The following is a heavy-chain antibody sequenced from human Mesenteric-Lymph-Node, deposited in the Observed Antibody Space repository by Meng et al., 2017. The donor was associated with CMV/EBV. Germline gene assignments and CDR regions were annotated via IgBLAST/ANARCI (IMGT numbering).Heavy chain of an antibody. Sequence: GESLKISCAASEFRFSAYVMHWVRQAPGKGLEWMAVISSDGNNRYYADSVKGRFTISRDNSKNTVYLQMNSLRVGDTAVYYCARDIVGGWSGADSWGQGTLVTVSS. CDR3: ARDIVGGWSGADS. J-gene: IGHJ5*01. CDR1: EFRFSAYV. CDR2: ISSDGNNR. D-gene: IGHD6-19*01. V-gene: IGHV3-30-3*01.